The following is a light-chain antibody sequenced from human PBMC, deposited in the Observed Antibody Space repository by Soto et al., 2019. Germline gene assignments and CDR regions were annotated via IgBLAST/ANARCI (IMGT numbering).Light chain of an antibody. CDR1: SSDVGGYNY. CDR2: EVS. CDR3: YSYTGSSSSYV. V-gene: IGLV2-14*01. J-gene: IGLJ1*01. Sequence: QSALTQPASVSGSPGQSITISCTGTSSDVGGYNYVSWYQQHPGKAPKLIIYEVSNRPSGVSDRFSGSKSGNTASLTISGLQAEDEADYCCYSYTGSSSSYVFGTGTKLTVL.